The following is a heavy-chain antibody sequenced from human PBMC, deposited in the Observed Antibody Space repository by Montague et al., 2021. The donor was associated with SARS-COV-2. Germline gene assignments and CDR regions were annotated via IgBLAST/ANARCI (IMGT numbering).Heavy chain of an antibody. CDR1: GGSISSSNW. D-gene: IGHD3-10*01. CDR3: AREVVGYYYGPYYYYGMDV. V-gene: IGHV4-4*02. CDR2: IYHSGST. Sequence: SETLSLTCAVSGGSISSSNWWSWVRQPPGKGLEWIGEIYHSGSTNYNPSLKSRVTISVDKSKNQFSLKLSSVTAADTAVYYCAREVVGYYYGPYYYYGMDVRGQGTTVTVSS. J-gene: IGHJ6*02.